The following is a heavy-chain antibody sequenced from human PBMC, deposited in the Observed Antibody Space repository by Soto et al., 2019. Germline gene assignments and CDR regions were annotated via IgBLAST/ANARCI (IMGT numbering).Heavy chain of an antibody. CDR3: ATVRFNLLVID. Sequence: EVQLVESGGGLVKPGGSLRLSCAASGFTFSNAWMIWFRQAPGKGLEWVGRIKSKNDDGTTDYAAPVKGRFTISRDDSKTTLYLQMNRLKTEDTAVYYCATVRFNLLVIDWGQGTLVTVSS. CDR2: IKSKNDDGTT. J-gene: IGHJ4*02. V-gene: IGHV3-15*07. D-gene: IGHD2-8*02. CDR1: GFTFSNAW.